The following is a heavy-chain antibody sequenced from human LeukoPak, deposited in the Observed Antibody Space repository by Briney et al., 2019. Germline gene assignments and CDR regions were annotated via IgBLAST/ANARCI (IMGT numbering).Heavy chain of an antibody. Sequence: GSLRLSCAASGFSFSSYRMNWIRQPPGKGLEWIGYIYYSGSTNYNPSLKSRVTISVDTSKNQFSLKLSSVTAADTAVYYCARDKGQYGSGTRGFTWFDPWGQGTLVTVSS. CDR1: GFSFSSYR. J-gene: IGHJ5*02. CDR3: ARDKGQYGSGTRGFTWFDP. CDR2: IYYSGST. V-gene: IGHV4-59*12. D-gene: IGHD3-10*01.